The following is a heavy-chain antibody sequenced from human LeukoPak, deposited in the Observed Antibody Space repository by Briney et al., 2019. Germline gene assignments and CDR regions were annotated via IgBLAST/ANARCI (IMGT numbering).Heavy chain of an antibody. CDR3: ARQGTYYYDSSGYLNFDY. V-gene: IGHV5-51*01. CDR1: GYSFTSYW. Sequence: GESLKISCKGSGYSFTSYWIGWVRQMPGKGLEWMGIIYPGDSDTRYSPSFQGQVTISADKSISTAYLQWSSLKASDTAMYYSARQGTYYYDSSGYLNFDYWGQGTLVTVSS. D-gene: IGHD3-22*01. CDR2: IYPGDSDT. J-gene: IGHJ4*02.